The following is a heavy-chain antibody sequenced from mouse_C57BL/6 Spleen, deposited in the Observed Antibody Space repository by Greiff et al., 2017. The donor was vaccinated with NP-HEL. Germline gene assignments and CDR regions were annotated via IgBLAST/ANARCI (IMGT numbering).Heavy chain of an antibody. Sequence: VQLQESGPELVKPGASVKISCKASGYSFTSYYIHWVKQRPGQGLEWIGWIYPGSGNTKYNEKFKGKATLTADTSSSTAYMQLSSLTSEDSAVYYCARALGPYYYAMDYWGQGTSVTVSS. V-gene: IGHV1-66*01. J-gene: IGHJ4*01. D-gene: IGHD4-1*01. CDR1: GYSFTSYY. CDR3: ARALGPYYYAMDY. CDR2: IYPGSGNT.